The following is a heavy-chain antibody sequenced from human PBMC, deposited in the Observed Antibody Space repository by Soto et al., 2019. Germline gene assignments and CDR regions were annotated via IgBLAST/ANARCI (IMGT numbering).Heavy chain of an antibody. J-gene: IGHJ4*02. D-gene: IGHD2-2*01. Sequence: ASVKVSCKPSGYSFTNYYISWVRQAPGQGLEWMGWISPYNGDTNYAQKLQGRVTMTTDTSTSTAYMELRSLRSDDTAVYYCARYCSSTSCDHYFDYWGQGTLVTVSS. CDR3: ARYCSSTSCDHYFDY. V-gene: IGHV1-18*01. CDR2: ISPYNGDT. CDR1: GYSFTNYY.